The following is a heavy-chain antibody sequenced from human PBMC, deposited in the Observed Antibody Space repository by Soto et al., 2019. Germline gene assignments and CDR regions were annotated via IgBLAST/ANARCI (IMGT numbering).Heavy chain of an antibody. J-gene: IGHJ4*02. CDR3: ARDSTIFGVVIFDFDY. V-gene: IGHV3-33*01. CDR1: GFTFSSYG. D-gene: IGHD3-3*01. Sequence: GGSLRLSCAASGFTFSSYGMHWVRQAPGKGLEWVAVIWYDGSNKYYADSVKGRFTISRDNSKNTLYLQMNSLRAEDTAVYYCARDSTIFGVVIFDFDYWGQGTLVTVSS. CDR2: IWYDGSNK.